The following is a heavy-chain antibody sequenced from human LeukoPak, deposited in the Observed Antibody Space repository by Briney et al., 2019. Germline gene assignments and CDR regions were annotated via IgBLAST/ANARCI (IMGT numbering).Heavy chain of an antibody. CDR1: GYTFTSYG. CDR3: ARTAPGIAAVYYYYYYGMDV. CDR2: ISAYNGNT. V-gene: IGHV1-18*01. Sequence: ASVKVSCKASGYTFTSYGIIWVRQAPGQGLEWMGWISAYNGNTNYAQKLQGRVTMTTDTSTSTAYMELRSLRSDDTAVYYCARTAPGIAAVYYYYYYGMDVWGQGTTVTVSS. D-gene: IGHD6-13*01. J-gene: IGHJ6*02.